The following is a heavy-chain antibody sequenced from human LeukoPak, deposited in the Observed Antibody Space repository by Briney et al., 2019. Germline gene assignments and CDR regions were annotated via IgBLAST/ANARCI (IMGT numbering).Heavy chain of an antibody. J-gene: IGHJ4*02. D-gene: IGHD3-22*01. Sequence: SETLSLTCTVSGGSISSYYWSWIRRPPGKGLEWIGYIYYSGSTNYNPSLQSRVTISVDTSKNQFSVKLNSVTAADTAVYYCARLSSGHYYPDYWGQGTLVTVSS. CDR2: IYYSGST. CDR3: ARLSSGHYYPDY. V-gene: IGHV4-59*08. CDR1: GGSISSYY.